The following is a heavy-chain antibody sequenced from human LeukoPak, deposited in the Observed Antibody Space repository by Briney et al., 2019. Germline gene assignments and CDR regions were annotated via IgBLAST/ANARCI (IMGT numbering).Heavy chain of an antibody. D-gene: IGHD4-17*01. CDR1: GGFISSHY. Sequence: PSETLSLTCTVSGGFISSHYWSWIRQPPGKGLEWIGYIYYSGSTNYNPSLKSRVTISVDTSKNQFSLKLSSVTAADTAVYYCARVSYGDYVGATLGIYYYYGMDVWGQGTTVTVSS. J-gene: IGHJ6*02. V-gene: IGHV4-59*11. CDR3: ARVSYGDYVGATLGIYYYYGMDV. CDR2: IYYSGST.